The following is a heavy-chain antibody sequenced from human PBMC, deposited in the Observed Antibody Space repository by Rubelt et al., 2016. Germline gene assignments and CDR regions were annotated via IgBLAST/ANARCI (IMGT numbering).Heavy chain of an antibody. Sequence: QVQLLESGPGLVKPSETVSLTCTVSGGSLNNYFWNWIRQPPGKGLEWVGSIYFGGNTKFNPTPEGRVAISVDESRKQISLQLTSLTPADTAVYYCASEDSLSAFDKWGQGTLVSVSS. CDR2: IYFGGNT. J-gene: IGHJ3*02. V-gene: IGHV4-59*01. CDR1: GGSLNNYF. CDR3: ASEDSLSAFDK.